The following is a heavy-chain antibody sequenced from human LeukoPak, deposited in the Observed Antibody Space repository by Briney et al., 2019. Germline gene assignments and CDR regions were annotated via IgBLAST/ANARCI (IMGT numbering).Heavy chain of an antibody. CDR1: GYTFSDYG. Sequence: GASVKVSCKPSGYTFSDYGITWVRQAPGQGIEWMGWISGYNANTNYAESLQGRVTMTIDTSTSTAYMDLRSLRSDDTAVYYCARVGLVDNEYGFYFYMDVWGKGTTVIVSS. CDR2: ISGYNANT. V-gene: IGHV1-18*01. CDR3: ARVGLVDNEYGFYFYMDV. D-gene: IGHD4/OR15-4a*01. J-gene: IGHJ6*03.